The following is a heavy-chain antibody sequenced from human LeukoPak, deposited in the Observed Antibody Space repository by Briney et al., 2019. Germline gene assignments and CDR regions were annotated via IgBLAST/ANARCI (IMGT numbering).Heavy chain of an antibody. CDR1: GYNFIGYY. V-gene: IGHV1-18*04. CDR2: INADNGNT. CDR3: AQAGNSWQFEY. D-gene: IGHD6-13*01. J-gene: IGHJ4*02. Sequence: ASVKVSCKASGYNFIGYYMHWVRQAPGQGLEWMGWINADNGNTNYSQKLQGRVTLTTDTTTSTAYMELRSLRSDDTAVYYCAQAGNSWQFEYWGQGTLVTVSS.